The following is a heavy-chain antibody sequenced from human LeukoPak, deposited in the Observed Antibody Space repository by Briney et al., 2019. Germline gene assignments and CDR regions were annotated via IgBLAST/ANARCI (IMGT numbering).Heavy chain of an antibody. J-gene: IGHJ3*02. CDR1: GGSISSYY. Sequence: KPSETLSPTCTVSGGSISSYYWSWIRQPPGKGLEWIGYIYYSGSTNYNPSLKSRVTISVDTSKNQFSLKLSSVTAADTAVYYCARVDSSGYYYAFDIWGQGTMVTVSS. V-gene: IGHV4-59*01. D-gene: IGHD3-22*01. CDR3: ARVDSSGYYYAFDI. CDR2: IYYSGST.